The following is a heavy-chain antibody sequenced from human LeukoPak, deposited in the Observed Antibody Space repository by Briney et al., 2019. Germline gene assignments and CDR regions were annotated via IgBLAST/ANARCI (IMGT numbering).Heavy chain of an antibody. V-gene: IGHV4-34*01. CDR3: ARGRNDSYYFDY. CDR2: INHSGST. Sequence: TASETLSLTCAVYGGSFSGYYWSWIRQPPGKGLEWIGEINHSGSTNYNPSLKSRATISVDTSKNQFSLKLSSVTAADTAVYYCARGRNDSYYFDYWGQGTLVTVSS. J-gene: IGHJ4*02. CDR1: GGSFSGYY. D-gene: IGHD2-21*01.